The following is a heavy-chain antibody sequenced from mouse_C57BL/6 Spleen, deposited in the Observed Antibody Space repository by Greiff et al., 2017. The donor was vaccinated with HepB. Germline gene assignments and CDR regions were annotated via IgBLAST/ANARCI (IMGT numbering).Heavy chain of an antibody. J-gene: IGHJ3*01. V-gene: IGHV1-7*01. CDR1: GYTFTSYW. CDR2: INPSSGYT. D-gene: IGHD4-1*01. CDR3: ARDWDGRFAY. Sequence: QVQLKQSGAELAKPGASVKLSCKASGYTFTSYWMHWVKQRPGQGLEWIGYINPSSGYTKYNQKFKDKATLTADESSSTAYMQLSSLTYEDSAVYYCARDWDGRFAYWGQGTLVTVSA.